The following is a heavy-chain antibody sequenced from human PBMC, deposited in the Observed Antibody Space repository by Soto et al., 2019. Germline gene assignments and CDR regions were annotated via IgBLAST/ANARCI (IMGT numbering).Heavy chain of an antibody. J-gene: IGHJ6*02. V-gene: IGHV3-66*01. Sequence: PGGSLRLSCAASGFTVSSNYMSLVRQAQGKGLEWVSVIYSGGSTYYADSVKGRFTISRDNSKNTLYLQMNSLRAEDTAVYYCASEMATMRYYYYGMDVWGQGTTVTV. D-gene: IGHD5-12*01. CDR1: GFTVSSNY. CDR3: ASEMATMRYYYYGMDV. CDR2: IYSGGST.